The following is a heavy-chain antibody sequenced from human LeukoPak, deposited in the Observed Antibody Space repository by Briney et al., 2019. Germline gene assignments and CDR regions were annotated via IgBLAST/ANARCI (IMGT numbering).Heavy chain of an antibody. D-gene: IGHD6-13*01. CDR2: ISGSGGST. CDR1: GFTFSSYA. J-gene: IGHJ5*02. V-gene: IGHV3-23*01. CDR3: AKGKYSSSWYWFDP. Sequence: GGSLRLSCAASGFTFSSYAMSWVRQAPGKGLEWASAISGSGGSTYYADSVKGGFTISRDNSKNTLYLQMNSLRAEDTAVYYCAKGKYSSSWYWFDPWGQGTLVTVSS.